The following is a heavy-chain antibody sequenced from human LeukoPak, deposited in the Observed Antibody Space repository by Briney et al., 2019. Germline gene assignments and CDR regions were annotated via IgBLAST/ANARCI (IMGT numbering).Heavy chain of an antibody. CDR1: GGSISSSNG. CDR3: ARVSSTSYYFDY. Sequence: SETLCLTCAVSGGSISSSNGWSWVGQPPGKGLEWIGEIYHSGGTNYNPSLKSGVTISVETSKNQFSLKLSSVNAAATAVYYCARVSSTSYYFDYWGQGTLVTVSS. CDR2: IYHSGGT. D-gene: IGHD2-2*01. V-gene: IGHV4-4*02. J-gene: IGHJ4*02.